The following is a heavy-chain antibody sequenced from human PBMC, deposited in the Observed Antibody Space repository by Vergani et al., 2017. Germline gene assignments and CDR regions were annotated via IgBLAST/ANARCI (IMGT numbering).Heavy chain of an antibody. Sequence: EVQLVESGGGLVQPGGSLRLSCAASGFTLSDHVMDWVRQGPGKGLEWVGRSRNKGRSYTTEYSASVKGRFTISRDNARNSLYLQMNSLKTEDTAVYYCATLPIPTQQEGMYWGEGTMV. CDR1: GFTLSDHV. D-gene: IGHD6-13*01. V-gene: IGHV3-72*01. J-gene: IGHJ4*02. CDR3: ATLPIPTQQEGMY. CDR2: SRNKGRSYTT.